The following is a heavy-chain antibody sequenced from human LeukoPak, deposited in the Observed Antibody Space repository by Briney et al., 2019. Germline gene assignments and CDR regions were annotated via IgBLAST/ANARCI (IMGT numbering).Heavy chain of an antibody. Sequence: GGSLRLSCAGAGFTFSNYRMSWLRQAPGKGLEWVSVISRSGTETYHADSVRGRFTIPRDNAKNTLYLQMNSLRAEDTAVYYCAKKSPDSSGNPAYDWGQGTLVTVSS. CDR1: GFTFSNYR. CDR2: ISRSGTET. CDR3: AKKSPDSSGNPAYD. J-gene: IGHJ4*02. D-gene: IGHD4-23*01. V-gene: IGHV3-23*01.